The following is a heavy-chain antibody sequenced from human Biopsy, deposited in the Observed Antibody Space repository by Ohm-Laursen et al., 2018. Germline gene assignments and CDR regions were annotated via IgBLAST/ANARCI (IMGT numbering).Heavy chain of an antibody. J-gene: IGHJ4*02. CDR3: ARDGEAKYCKHGVCPSDF. CDR1: GFTFSGFS. CDR2: ISASGNHI. Sequence: GSLRLSCSASGFTFSGFSMNWVRQAPGKGLERVSSISASGNHIYYTDSVKGRFTVPRDNGKNSVYLQMNSLRVEDTAVYYCARDGEAKYCKHGVCPSDFWGQGTLVTVSS. V-gene: IGHV3-21*01. D-gene: IGHD2-8*01.